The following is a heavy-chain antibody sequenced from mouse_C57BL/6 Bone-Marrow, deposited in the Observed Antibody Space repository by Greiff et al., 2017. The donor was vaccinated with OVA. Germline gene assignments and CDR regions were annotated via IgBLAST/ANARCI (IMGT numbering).Heavy chain of an antibody. CDR2: IYPRSGNT. CDR3: ARWGITTVVATPFAY. CDR1: GYTFTSYG. D-gene: IGHD1-1*01. Sequence: VQLQQSGAELARPGASVKLSCKASGYTFTSYGISWVKQRTGQGLEWIGEIYPRSGNTYYHEKFKGKAPLTADKSSSTAYMEIRSLRSEDSAVYFCARWGITTVVATPFAYWGQGTLVTVSA. V-gene: IGHV1-81*01. J-gene: IGHJ3*01.